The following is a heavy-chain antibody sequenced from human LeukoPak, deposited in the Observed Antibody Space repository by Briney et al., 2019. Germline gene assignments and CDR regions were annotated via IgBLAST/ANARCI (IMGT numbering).Heavy chain of an antibody. Sequence: GGSLTLSCAASRFTFNTYAMSWVRQAPGKGLEWVSAISGSGGSTYYADSVKGRFNISRDNSKNTLYLQMISLRAEDTAVYYCAKDGLVWFGELNWGQGTLVTVSS. D-gene: IGHD3-10*01. CDR3: AKDGLVWFGELN. CDR2: ISGSGGST. V-gene: IGHV3-23*01. J-gene: IGHJ4*02. CDR1: RFTFNTYA.